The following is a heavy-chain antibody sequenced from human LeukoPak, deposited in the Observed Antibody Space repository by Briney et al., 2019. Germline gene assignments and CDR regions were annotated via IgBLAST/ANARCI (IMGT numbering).Heavy chain of an antibody. V-gene: IGHV1-8*01. J-gene: IGHJ4*02. D-gene: IGHD3-10*01. CDR1: GYTFTSYD. CDR2: MNPNSGNT. CDR3: ARGELNYYGSGSYYGDY. Sequence: ASVKVSCKASGYTFTSYDINWVRQATGQGLEWMGWMNPNSGNTGYAQKFQGRVTITRDTSASTAYMELSSLRSEDMAVYYCARGELNYYGSGSYYGDYWGQGTLVTVSS.